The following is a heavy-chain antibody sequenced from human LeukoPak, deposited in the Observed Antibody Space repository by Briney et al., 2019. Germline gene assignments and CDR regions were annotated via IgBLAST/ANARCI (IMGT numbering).Heavy chain of an antibody. J-gene: IGHJ4*02. D-gene: IGHD6-6*01. Sequence: TSETLSLTCAVYGGSFSGYYWMHWVRQAPGKGLVWVSRINSDGSSTSYADSVRGRFSISRDNAKNTLYLQMNSLRAEDTAVYYCARGLSGYASSLGYWGQGTLVTVSA. CDR2: INSDGSST. CDR3: ARGLSGYASSLGY. V-gene: IGHV3-74*01. CDR1: GGSFSGYYW.